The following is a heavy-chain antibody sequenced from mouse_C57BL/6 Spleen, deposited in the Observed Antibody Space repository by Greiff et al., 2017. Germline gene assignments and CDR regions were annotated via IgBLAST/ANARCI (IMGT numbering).Heavy chain of an antibody. J-gene: IGHJ4*01. V-gene: IGHV3-6*01. CDR3: ARGSMDY. CDR2: ISYDGSN. D-gene: IGHD3-1*01. CDR1: GYSITSGYY. Sequence: EVQVVESGPGLVKPSQSLSLTCSVTGYSITSGYYWDWIRQFPGNKLEWMGYISYDGSNNYNPSLKNRISITRDTSKNQFFLKLNSVTTEDTATYYCARGSMDYWGQGTSVTGSA.